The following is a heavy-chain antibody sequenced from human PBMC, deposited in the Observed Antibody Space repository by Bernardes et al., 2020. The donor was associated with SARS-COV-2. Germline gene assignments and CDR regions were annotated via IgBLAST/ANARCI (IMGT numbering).Heavy chain of an antibody. J-gene: IGHJ3*02. CDR1: GYTLSDYY. V-gene: IGHV1-2*02. CDR3: ARDLDRLYSGSRTDAFDI. Sequence: ASVKVSCKASGYTLSDYYMHWVRQAPGQGLEWMGWSNPHSGCTNYAQKFQGRVTVTRDTSISTAYMELSRLTSDDTAVYYCARDLDRLYSGSRTDAFDIWGQGTMVTVSS. D-gene: IGHD1-26*01. CDR2: SNPHSGCT.